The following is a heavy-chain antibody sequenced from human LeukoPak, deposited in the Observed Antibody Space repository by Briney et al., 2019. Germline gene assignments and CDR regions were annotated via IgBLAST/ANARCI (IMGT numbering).Heavy chain of an antibody. Sequence: SETLSLTCTVSGGSISSGDYYWSWIRQPPGKGLEWIGYIYYSGSTYYNPSLKSRVTISVDTSKNQFSLKLSSVTAADTAVYYCARVSAIFGVVIGWGQGTLVTVSS. CDR2: IYYSGST. D-gene: IGHD3-3*01. CDR3: ARVSAIFGVVIG. J-gene: IGHJ4*02. CDR1: GGSISSGDYY. V-gene: IGHV4-30-4*02.